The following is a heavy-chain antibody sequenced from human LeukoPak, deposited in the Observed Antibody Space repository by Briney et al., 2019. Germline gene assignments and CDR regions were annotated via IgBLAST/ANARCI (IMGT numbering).Heavy chain of an antibody. CDR3: AKGYSLVITTVEYFFDY. CDR2: IRYDGSKK. D-gene: IGHD3-22*01. Sequence: GGSLRLSCAASGSTFTSYGIHWVRQAPGKGLEWVAFIRYDGSKKYYADSVKGRFTISRDNSENTLYLQMSSLRAEDTAVFYCAKGYSLVITTVEYFFDYWGQGALVTVSS. CDR1: GSTFTSYG. J-gene: IGHJ4*02. V-gene: IGHV3-30*02.